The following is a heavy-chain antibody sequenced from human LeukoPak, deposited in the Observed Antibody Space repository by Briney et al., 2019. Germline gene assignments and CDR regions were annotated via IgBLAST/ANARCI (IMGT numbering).Heavy chain of an antibody. J-gene: IGHJ4*02. CDR2: IYYSGTT. CDR3: AVSSIAAAGNFDY. Sequence: SETLSLTCTVSGGSISSSSYYWGWIRQPPGKGLEWIGSIYYSGTTYYNPSLKSRVTISVDTSKNQFSLKLSSVTAADTAVYYCAVSSIAAAGNFDYWGQGTLVTVSS. D-gene: IGHD6-13*01. V-gene: IGHV4-39*01. CDR1: GGSISSSSYY.